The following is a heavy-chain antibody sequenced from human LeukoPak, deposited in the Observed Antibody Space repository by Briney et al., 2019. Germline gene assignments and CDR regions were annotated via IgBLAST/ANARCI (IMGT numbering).Heavy chain of an antibody. CDR2: IYPGDSDT. J-gene: IGHJ3*02. V-gene: IGHV5-51*01. D-gene: IGHD1-26*01. Sequence: GESLKISCKGSGYSVTSYWIGWVRQMPGKGLEGMGIIYPGDSDTKYSPSFQGQVTISADKSISTASLQWNSLKASDTAMYYCARAVGLQGHFDIWGQGTMVTVSP. CDR3: ARAVGLQGHFDI. CDR1: GYSVTSYW.